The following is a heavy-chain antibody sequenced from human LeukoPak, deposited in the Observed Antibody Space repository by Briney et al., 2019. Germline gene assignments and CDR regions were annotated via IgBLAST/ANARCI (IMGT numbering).Heavy chain of an antibody. J-gene: IGHJ5*02. CDR3: ARHEYSGSYYGLSWFDP. V-gene: IGHV4-39*01. CDR1: GGSISSSGYY. D-gene: IGHD1-26*01. CDR2: IYYSGST. Sequence: SETLSLTCTVSGGSISSSGYYWGWIRQPPWKGLEWIASIYYSGSTYYNPSLKSRVTISVDTSKNQLSLKLSSLTAADTAVYYCARHEYSGSYYGLSWFDPWGQGTLVTVSS.